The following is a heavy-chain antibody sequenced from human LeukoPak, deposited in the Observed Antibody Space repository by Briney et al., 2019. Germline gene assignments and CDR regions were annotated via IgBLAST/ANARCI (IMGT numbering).Heavy chain of an antibody. CDR3: ARDLVVVVSAANYYYYYGMDV. CDR2: INPNSGGT. CDR1: GYTFTGYY. J-gene: IGHJ6*02. D-gene: IGHD2-2*01. V-gene: IGHV1-2*02. Sequence: ASVKVSCKASGYTFTGYYMHWVRQAPGQGLEWMGWINPNSGGTNYAQKFQGRVTMTRDTSISTAYMELSRLRSDDTAVYYCARDLVVVVSAANYYYYYGMDVWGQGTTVTVSS.